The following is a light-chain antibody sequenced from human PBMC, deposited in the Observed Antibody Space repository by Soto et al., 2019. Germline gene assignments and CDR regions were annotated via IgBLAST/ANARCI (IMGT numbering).Light chain of an antibody. CDR1: QNVNNN. J-gene: IGKJ4*01. CDR2: GAS. V-gene: IGKV3-15*01. Sequence: EIVMTQSPATLSVSPGERVTLSCRASQNVNNNLAWHQQKPGQTPRLRIWGASTRATGIPERFSGSGSVTEFTLTISSLQSEDSAVYYCQQYNTWLTFGGGTKVEI. CDR3: QQYNTWLT.